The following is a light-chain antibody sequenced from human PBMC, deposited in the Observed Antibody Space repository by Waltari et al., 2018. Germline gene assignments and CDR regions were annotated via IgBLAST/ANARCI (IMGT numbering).Light chain of an antibody. CDR1: SSDIGRYDL. J-gene: IGLJ3*02. V-gene: IGLV2-23*02. CDR3: CSYAGNYIWV. Sequence: QSALTQPSAVSGSPGQSVTISCTGASSDIGRYDLVVWYQQHPGNAPKLVISDVNKRPSGVSDRFSGSKSGDTASLTISGLHFEDEADYYCCSYAGNYIWVFGGGTRLTVL. CDR2: DVN.